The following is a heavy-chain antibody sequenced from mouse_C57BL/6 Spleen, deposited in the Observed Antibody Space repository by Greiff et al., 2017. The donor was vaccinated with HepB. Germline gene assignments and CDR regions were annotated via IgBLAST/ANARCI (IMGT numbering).Heavy chain of an antibody. CDR3: ARSGVRGYVYYFDY. Sequence: VKLMESGAELARPGASVKMSCKASGYTFTSYTMHRVKQKPGQGLEWIRYINPSSGYTKYNQKFKDKATLPSDTSSSTAYMQLSSLTSDDSAIYFCARSGVRGYVYYFDYWGQGTTLTVSS. V-gene: IGHV1-4*01. J-gene: IGHJ2*01. D-gene: IGHD2-2*01. CDR1: GYTFTSYT. CDR2: INPSSGYT.